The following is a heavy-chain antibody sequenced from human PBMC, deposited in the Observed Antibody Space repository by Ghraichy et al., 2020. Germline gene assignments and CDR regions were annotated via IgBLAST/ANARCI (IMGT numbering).Heavy chain of an antibody. CDR2: INHSGST. D-gene: IGHD3-10*01. CDR3: ARCITMVRGVKVEGTTTPVYYMDV. CDR1: GGSFSGYY. J-gene: IGHJ6*03. Sequence: SETLSLTCAVYGGSFSGYYWSWIRQPPGKGLEWIGEINHSGSTNYNPSLKSRVTISVDTSKNQFSLKLSSVTAADTAVYYCARCITMVRGVKVEGTTTPVYYMDVWGKGTTVTVSS. V-gene: IGHV4-34*01.